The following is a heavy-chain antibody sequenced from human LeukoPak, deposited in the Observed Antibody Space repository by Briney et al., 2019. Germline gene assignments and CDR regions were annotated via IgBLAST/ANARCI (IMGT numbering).Heavy chain of an antibody. CDR2: IFYSGNT. J-gene: IGHJ4*02. D-gene: IGHD6-19*01. Sequence: SETLSLTCTVSGGSISSSSYYWGWIRHPPGKGLEWIGSIFYSGNTYYNASLKSRVTISVDTSKNHFSLKLSSVTSADTAVYYCARRSSGGGLFDYWGQGTLVTVSS. CDR1: GGSISSSSYY. CDR3: ARRSSGGGLFDY. V-gene: IGHV4-39*02.